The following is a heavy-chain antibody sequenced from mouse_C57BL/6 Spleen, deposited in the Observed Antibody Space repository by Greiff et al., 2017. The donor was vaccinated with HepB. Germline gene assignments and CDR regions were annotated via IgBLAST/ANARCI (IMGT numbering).Heavy chain of an antibody. Sequence: VQLQQPGTELVKPGASVKLSCKASGYTFTSYWMHWVKQRPGQGLEWIGNINPSNGGTNYNEKFKSKATLTVDKSSSTAYMQLSSLTSEDSAVYYCARPIYYDYDRGDYYAMDYWGQGTSVTVSS. D-gene: IGHD2-4*01. J-gene: IGHJ4*01. CDR3: ARPIYYDYDRGDYYAMDY. CDR1: GYTFTSYW. CDR2: INPSNGGT. V-gene: IGHV1-53*01.